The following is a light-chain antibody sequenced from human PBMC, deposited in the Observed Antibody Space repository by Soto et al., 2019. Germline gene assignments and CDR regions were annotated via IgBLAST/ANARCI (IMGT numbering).Light chain of an antibody. CDR3: QQRDSWPLT. J-gene: IGKJ4*01. CDR2: DAS. CDR1: QSVRSS. V-gene: IGKV3-11*01. Sequence: EIVLTQSPATLSLSPGERATLSCRASQSVRSSVAWYRQNPGQAPRLLIYDASTRATGIPARFSGSGSGTDFTLTISSLEPEDFASYYCQQRDSWPLTFGGGTKVEI.